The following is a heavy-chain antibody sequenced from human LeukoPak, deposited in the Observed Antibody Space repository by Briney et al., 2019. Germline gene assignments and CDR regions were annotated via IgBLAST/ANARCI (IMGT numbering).Heavy chain of an antibody. CDR2: ISAYNGNT. J-gene: IGHJ6*02. V-gene: IGHV1-18*01. CDR1: GYTFTSYG. CDR3: ASRGYCSSTRCPLGMDV. Sequence: ASVKVSCKASGYTFTSYGISWVRQAPGQGLEWMGWISAYNGNTNYAQKLQGRVTMTTDTSTSTAYMELRSLRSDDTAVYYCASRGYCSSTRCPLGMDVWGQGTTVTVSS. D-gene: IGHD2-2*01.